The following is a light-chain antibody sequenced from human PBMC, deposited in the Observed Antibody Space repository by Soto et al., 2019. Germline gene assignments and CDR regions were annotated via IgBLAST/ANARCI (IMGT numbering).Light chain of an antibody. CDR1: QSISTY. J-gene: IGKJ5*01. CDR3: QQNYSIPIT. Sequence: DIQMTQSPSTLSGSVGDGVTITGGASQSISTYLNWYHQKRGKAPDIMSYAASSLKSGVPSRFRGSGSGTDFTLTITGLKPADFATYYCQQNYSIPITFGQGTRLEIK. CDR2: AAS. V-gene: IGKV1-39*01.